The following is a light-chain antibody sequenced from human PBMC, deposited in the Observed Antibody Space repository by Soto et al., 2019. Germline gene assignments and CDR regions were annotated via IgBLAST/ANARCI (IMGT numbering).Light chain of an antibody. V-gene: IGKV1-5*01. CDR2: DAS. Sequence: IQMTQSPSSLSASVGDRVTITCQASQNINNYLNWYQQKPGRAPKLLIYDASSLESGVPSRFSGSVSGTEFTLTISSLQSDDFATYYCQQYNTYWTFGQGTKVDI. CDR1: QNINNY. CDR3: QQYNTYWT. J-gene: IGKJ1*01.